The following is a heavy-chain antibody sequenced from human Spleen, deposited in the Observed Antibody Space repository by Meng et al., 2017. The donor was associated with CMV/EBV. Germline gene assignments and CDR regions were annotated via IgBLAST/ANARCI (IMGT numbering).Heavy chain of an antibody. CDR1: GFTFSSYW. J-gene: IGHJ4*02. CDR3: AKGSSGGWPYYFDY. Sequence: GGSLRLSCAASGFTFSSYWMSWVRQAPGEGLEWVAAINNRGSDTYYPDSMKGRFTISRDNSKNTLYLQTNSLRVEDTAVYYCAKGSSGGWPYYFDYWGQETLVTVSS. V-gene: IGHV3-23*01. CDR2: INNRGSDT. D-gene: IGHD2-15*01.